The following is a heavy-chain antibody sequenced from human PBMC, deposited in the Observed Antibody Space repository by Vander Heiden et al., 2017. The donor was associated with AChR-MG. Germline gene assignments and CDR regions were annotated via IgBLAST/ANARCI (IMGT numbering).Heavy chain of an antibody. CDR3: ARALRRGSMIHSTVPVWYFDY. D-gene: IGHD3-22*01. CDR2: IIPIFGTA. Sequence: QMQLVQSGAEVKKPGSSVKVSCKASGGTFSSYAISWVRQAPGQGLEWMEGIIPIFGTANYAQKFQGRVTITADKSTSTAYMELSSLRSEDTAVYYCARALRRGSMIHSTVPVWYFDYWGQGTLVTVSS. CDR1: GGTFSSYA. V-gene: IGHV1-69*06. J-gene: IGHJ4*02.